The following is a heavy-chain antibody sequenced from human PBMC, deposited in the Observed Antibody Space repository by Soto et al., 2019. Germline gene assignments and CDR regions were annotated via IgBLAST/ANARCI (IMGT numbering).Heavy chain of an antibody. CDR2: LYNDERT. J-gene: IGHJ4*02. CDR1: GDSVSSHY. CDR3: ARETLAHYYFDF. V-gene: IGHV4-4*07. Sequence: KASETLSLTCTVSGDSVSSHYWSWIRQPAGKGLEWLGRLYNDERTNYNPSLKSRVTMSMDTSKNQFSLKLTSVTAADSAVYFCARETLAHYYFDFWGKGIMVTVSS.